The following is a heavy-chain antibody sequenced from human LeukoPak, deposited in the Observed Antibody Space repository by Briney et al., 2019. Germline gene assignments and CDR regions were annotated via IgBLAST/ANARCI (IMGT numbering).Heavy chain of an antibody. CDR1: DGSISGYY. D-gene: IGHD4-23*01. Sequence: SETLSLTCTVSDGSISGYYWSWIRQPPGKGLEWIGYIYYTGSTKYNHSLNSRVTISTDKSNDHFSLKLSSVTAADTAVYYCARRADYGGQDWYFDLWGRGTLVTVSS. CDR3: ARRADYGGQDWYFDL. CDR2: IYYTGST. J-gene: IGHJ2*01. V-gene: IGHV4-59*08.